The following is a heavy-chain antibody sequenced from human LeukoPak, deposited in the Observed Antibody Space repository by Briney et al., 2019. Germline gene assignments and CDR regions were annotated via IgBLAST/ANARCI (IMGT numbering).Heavy chain of an antibody. D-gene: IGHD2-15*01. CDR3: ARAAKIGYCSGGSCLNRGDAFDI. Sequence: PGGSLRLSCAASGFTVSSNYMSWVRQAPGKGLEWVSVIYSGGSTYYADSVKGRFTISRHNSKSTLYLQMNSLRAEDTAVYYCARAAKIGYCSGGSCLNRGDAFDIWGQGTMVTVSS. CDR2: IYSGGST. J-gene: IGHJ3*02. CDR1: GFTVSSNY. V-gene: IGHV3-53*04.